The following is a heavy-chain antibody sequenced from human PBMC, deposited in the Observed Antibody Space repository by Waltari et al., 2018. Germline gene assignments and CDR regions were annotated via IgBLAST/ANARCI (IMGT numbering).Heavy chain of an antibody. D-gene: IGHD3-10*01. V-gene: IGHV1-69*01. CDR2: INPNCGTA. CDR1: GGTFSSYA. J-gene: IGHJ5*02. CDR3: ARDDSSGSYFEGNWFDP. Sequence: QVQLVQSGAEVKKPGSSVKVSCKASGGTFSSYAISWVRQAPGQGLEWMGVINPNCGTANYAQKFQGRVTITADESTSTADMERSSLRSEDTAVYYCARDDSSGSYFEGNWFDPWGQGTLVTVSS.